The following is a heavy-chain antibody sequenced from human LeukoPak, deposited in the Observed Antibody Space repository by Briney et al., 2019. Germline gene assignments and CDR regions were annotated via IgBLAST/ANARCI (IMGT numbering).Heavy chain of an antibody. D-gene: IGHD1-26*01. CDR1: GFNFDDYA. CDR2: VNWNSNSM. V-gene: IGHV3-9*01. CDR3: AKAKTSGSYSAFDY. J-gene: IGHJ4*02. Sequence: GGSLRLSCAASGFNFDDYAMHWVRQAPGKGLEWVSGVNWNSNSMDYADSVKGRFTISRDNAKNSLYLRMNSLRAEDTALYYCAKAKTSGSYSAFDYWGQGTLVTVSS.